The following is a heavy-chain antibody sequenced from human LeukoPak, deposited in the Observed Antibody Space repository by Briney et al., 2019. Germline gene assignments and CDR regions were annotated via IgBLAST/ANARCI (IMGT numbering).Heavy chain of an antibody. D-gene: IGHD2-21*01. Sequence: PGGSLRLSCSASGFTFSSNAMHWVRQAPGKGLEYVSAISSNGGSTYYADSVKGRFTISRDNSKNTLYLQMSSLRAEDTAMYYCVKSILSDYFDYWAQGTLVTVSS. J-gene: IGHJ4*02. CDR2: ISSNGGST. V-gene: IGHV3-64D*09. CDR3: VKSILSDYFDY. CDR1: GFTFSSNA.